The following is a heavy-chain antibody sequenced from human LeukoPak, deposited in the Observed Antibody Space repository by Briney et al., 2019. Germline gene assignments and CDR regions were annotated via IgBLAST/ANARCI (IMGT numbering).Heavy chain of an antibody. J-gene: IGHJ3*02. Sequence: GGSLRLSCTASGFTFGDYAMSWVRQAPGKGLEWVGFIRSKAYGGTTEYAASVKGRFTISRDDSKSIAYLQMNSLKTEDTAVYYCSCSGIYDSSGYLWDAFDIWGQGTMVTVSS. CDR3: SCSGIYDSSGYLWDAFDI. V-gene: IGHV3-49*04. CDR2: IRSKAYGGTT. D-gene: IGHD3-22*01. CDR1: GFTFGDYA.